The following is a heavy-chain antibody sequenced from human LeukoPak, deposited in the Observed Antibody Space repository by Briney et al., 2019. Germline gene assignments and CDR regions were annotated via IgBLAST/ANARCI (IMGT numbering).Heavy chain of an antibody. CDR3: ARDYDGDYVFNY. CDR1: GFTFSSYS. J-gene: IGHJ4*02. Sequence: GGSLRLSCAASGFTFSSYSMNWVRQAPGKGLEWVSSISSSSSYIYYADSVKGRFTISRDNAKNSLYLQMNSLRAEDTAVYCCARDYDGDYVFNYWGQGTLVTVSS. V-gene: IGHV3-21*01. D-gene: IGHD4-17*01. CDR2: ISSSSSYI.